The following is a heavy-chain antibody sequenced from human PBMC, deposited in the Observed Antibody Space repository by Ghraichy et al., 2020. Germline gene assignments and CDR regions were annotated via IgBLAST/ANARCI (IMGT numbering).Heavy chain of an antibody. CDR1: GFTSGHYW. CDR2: IKEGGTEE. V-gene: IGHV3-7*01. D-gene: IGHD2-2*01. Sequence: GGSLRLSCAASGFTSGHYWMSWVRQAPGKGLEWVANIKEGGTEEYYVDSVKGRFTISRDNAKNSLYLQMNSLRVEDTAVYYCARDSTRFYACAFDIWGQGTLVTVSS. J-gene: IGHJ3*02. CDR3: ARDSTRFYACAFDI.